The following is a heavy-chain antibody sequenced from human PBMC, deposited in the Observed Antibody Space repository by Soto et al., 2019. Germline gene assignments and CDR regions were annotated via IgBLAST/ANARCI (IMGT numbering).Heavy chain of an antibody. D-gene: IGHD2-2*01. Sequence: GGSLRLSCTASGFILSNYAMNWVRQAPGKGLEWVSTLSKDGANEHYADSVKGRFTISRDGSKNTLYLQMNSLRAEDTAVYYCAREIVVVPAATPSGFDPWGQGTLVTVSS. CDR1: GFILSNYA. V-gene: IGHV3-23*01. CDR3: AREIVVVPAATPSGFDP. CDR2: LSKDGANE. J-gene: IGHJ5*02.